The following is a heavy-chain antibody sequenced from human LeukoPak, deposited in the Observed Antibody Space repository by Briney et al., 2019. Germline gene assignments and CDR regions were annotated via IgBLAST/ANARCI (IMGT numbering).Heavy chain of an antibody. Sequence: GASVKVSCKASGGTFSSYAISWVRQAPGQGLEWMGRIIPILGIANYAQKFQGRVTITTDESTSTAYMELSSLRSEDTAVYYCARGDGYNEWIFWGQGTLVTVSS. CDR1: GGTFSSYA. V-gene: IGHV1-69*04. CDR2: IIPILGIA. D-gene: IGHD5-24*01. CDR3: ARGDGYNEWIF. J-gene: IGHJ4*02.